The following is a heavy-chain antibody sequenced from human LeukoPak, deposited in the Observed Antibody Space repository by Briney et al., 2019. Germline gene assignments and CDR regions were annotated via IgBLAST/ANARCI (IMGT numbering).Heavy chain of an antibody. CDR3: ASFWGYGSGSFDY. CDR2: IFHSGST. D-gene: IGHD3-10*01. J-gene: IGHJ4*02. CDR1: GYSITSGYY. V-gene: IGHV4-38-2*01. Sequence: PSETLSLTCAVSGYSITSGYYWGWIRQPPGKGLEWIGSIFHSGSTYYNPSLKSRVTISVDTSKNQFSLKLSSVTAPDTAVYYCASFWGYGSGSFDYWGQGTLVTVSS.